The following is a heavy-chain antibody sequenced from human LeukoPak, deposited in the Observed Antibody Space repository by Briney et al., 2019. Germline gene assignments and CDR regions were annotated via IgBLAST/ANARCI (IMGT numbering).Heavy chain of an antibody. CDR1: GDSVSSNSAA. V-gene: IGHV6-1*01. Sequence: SQTLSLTCAISGDSVSSNSAAWNWIRQSPSRGLEWLGRTYYRSKWYNDYAVSVKSRITINPDTSKNQFSLQLNSVTPEDTAVYYCARGTKILAVVVPAGYCYYYMDVWGKGTTVTISS. CDR3: ARGTKILAVVVPAGYCYYYMDV. D-gene: IGHD2-2*01. J-gene: IGHJ6*03. CDR2: TYYRSKWYN.